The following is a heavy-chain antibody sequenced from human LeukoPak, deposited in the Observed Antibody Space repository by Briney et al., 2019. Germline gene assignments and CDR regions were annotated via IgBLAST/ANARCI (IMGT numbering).Heavy chain of an antibody. D-gene: IGHD6-6*01. V-gene: IGHV1-8*01. CDR1: GYTFTSYD. Sequence: ASVKVSCKASGYTFTSYDINWVRQATGQGLEWMGWMNPNSGNTGYAQKFQGRVTMTRNTSISTAYMELSSLRSEDTAVHYCARAHYSSSSIDYWGQGTLVTVSS. CDR2: MNPNSGNT. J-gene: IGHJ4*02. CDR3: ARAHYSSSSIDY.